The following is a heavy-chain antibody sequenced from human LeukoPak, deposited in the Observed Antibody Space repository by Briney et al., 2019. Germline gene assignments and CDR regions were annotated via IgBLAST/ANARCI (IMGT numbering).Heavy chain of an antibody. J-gene: IGHJ4*02. CDR2: FDPEDGET. CDR3: APAVVDGWGSYHGLDY. V-gene: IGHV1-24*01. CDR1: GYTLTELS. Sequence: ASGTVSCKVSGYTLTELSMHWVRQAPGKGLEWMGGFDPEDGETIYAQKFQGRVTMTEDTSTDTAYMELSSLRSEDTAVYYCAPAVVDGWGSYHGLDYWGQGTLVTVSS. D-gene: IGHD3-10*01.